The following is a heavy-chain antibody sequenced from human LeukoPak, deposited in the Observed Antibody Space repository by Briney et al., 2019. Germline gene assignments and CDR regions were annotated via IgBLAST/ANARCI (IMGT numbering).Heavy chain of an antibody. Sequence: SETLSLTCAVYGGSFSGYYWSWIRQPPGKGLEWIGEINHSGSTNYNPSLKSRVTTSVDTSKNQFSLKLSSVTAADTAVYYCARSKNFRGYSYGSEYFQHWGQGTLVTVSS. CDR2: INHSGST. CDR1: GGSFSGYY. V-gene: IGHV4-34*01. CDR3: ARSKNFRGYSYGSEYFQH. J-gene: IGHJ1*01. D-gene: IGHD5-18*01.